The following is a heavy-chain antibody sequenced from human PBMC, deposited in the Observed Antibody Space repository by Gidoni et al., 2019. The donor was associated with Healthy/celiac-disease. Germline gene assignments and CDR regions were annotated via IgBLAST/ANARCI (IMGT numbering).Heavy chain of an antibody. Sequence: QLVETGRALEQPGGSLRRSCAASGFTFSSHYMSWVRQAPGKGLEWVSVIYSCGSTYYADSLKRRFTISRYNSKNTLYLQMNSLSAEDTAVYYCARDRVDGSGIDYWGQGTLVTVSS. CDR3: ARDRVDGSGIDY. CDR1: GFTFSSHY. CDR2: IYSCGST. V-gene: IGHV3-53*02. D-gene: IGHD3-10*01. J-gene: IGHJ4*02.